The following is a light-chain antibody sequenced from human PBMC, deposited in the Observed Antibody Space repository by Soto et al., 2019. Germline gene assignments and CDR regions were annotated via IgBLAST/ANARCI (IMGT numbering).Light chain of an antibody. V-gene: IGKV1-39*01. CDR3: QQTYNNPLT. CDR2: AAS. CDR1: QTITNY. J-gene: IGKJ4*01. Sequence: DILLTQSPSSLSASVGDRVTITCRASQTITNYLHWYQQRSGKAPKLMSSAASSLQSGVPSRFSGGGSATDFTLTISSLKPEDFETYYCQQTYNNPLTFGGGTKVDIK.